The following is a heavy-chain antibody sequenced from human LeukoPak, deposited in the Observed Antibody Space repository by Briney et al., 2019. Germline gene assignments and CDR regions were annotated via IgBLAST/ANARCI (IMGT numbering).Heavy chain of an antibody. D-gene: IGHD3-22*01. CDR2: INHSGST. CDR1: GGSFSGYY. Sequence: PSETLSLTCAVYGGSFSGYYWSWIRQPPGKGLEWIGEINHSGSTNYNPSLKSRVTISVDTSKNQFSLKLSSVTAADTAVYYCARDSWYYDSRRWVDYYYMDVWGKGTTVIVSS. V-gene: IGHV4-34*01. CDR3: ARDSWYYDSRRWVDYYYMDV. J-gene: IGHJ6*03.